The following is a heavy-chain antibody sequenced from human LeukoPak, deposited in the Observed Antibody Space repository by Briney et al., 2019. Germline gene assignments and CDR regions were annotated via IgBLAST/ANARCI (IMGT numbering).Heavy chain of an antibody. CDR2: ISAYNGNA. V-gene: IGHV1-18*01. Sequence: ASVKVSCKASGYTLNNYGVTWVRQAPGQGLEWMGRISAYNGNANYARNLQDRVTMTTDTSTSTAYMELRRLRPSDTAVYYCARGPRYAYDSSALVLDFWGQGTLVSVSS. J-gene: IGHJ4*02. CDR3: ARGPRYAYDSSALVLDF. CDR1: GYTLNNYG. D-gene: IGHD3-22*01.